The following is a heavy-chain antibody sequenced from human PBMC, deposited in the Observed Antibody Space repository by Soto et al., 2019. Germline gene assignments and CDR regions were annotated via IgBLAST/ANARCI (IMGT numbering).Heavy chain of an antibody. D-gene: IGHD2-2*01. CDR2: ISGSGGST. CDR1: GFTFSSYA. J-gene: IGHJ6*03. CDR3: AKRYCSSTSCYGYYYYMDV. Sequence: GGSLRLSCAASGFTFSSYAMSWVRQAPGKGLEWVSAISGSGGSTYYADSVKGRSTISRDNSKNTLYLQMNSLRAEDTAVYYCAKRYCSSTSCYGYYYYMDVRGKGTTVTVSS. V-gene: IGHV3-23*01.